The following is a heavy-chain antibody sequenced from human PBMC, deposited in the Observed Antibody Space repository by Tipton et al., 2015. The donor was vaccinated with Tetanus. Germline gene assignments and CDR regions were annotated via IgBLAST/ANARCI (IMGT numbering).Heavy chain of an antibody. CDR3: ARAAGFLGLTHDF. D-gene: IGHD2/OR15-2a*01. Sequence: QSGPEVKKPGASVKVSCKASGYTFTRHYLHWVRQAPGQGLEWMGIINPSGGSTDYAQKFQGRVTMTRDTSTSTVYMELSSLRYEDTAVYYCARAAGFLGLTHDFWGRGTLVSVSS. CDR2: INPSGGST. V-gene: IGHV1-46*01. J-gene: IGHJ4*02. CDR1: GYTFTRHY.